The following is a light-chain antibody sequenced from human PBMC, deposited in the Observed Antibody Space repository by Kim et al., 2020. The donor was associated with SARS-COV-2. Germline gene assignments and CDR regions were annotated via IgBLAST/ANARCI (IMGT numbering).Light chain of an antibody. Sequence: PGKTARITCGGNNIGSKSVHWHQQKPGQAPVLVIYYNSDRPSGIPERFSGSNSGSTATLTISRVEAGDEADYYCQVWDNGSDHLVVFGGGTQLTDL. CDR1: NIGSKS. CDR3: QVWDNGSDHLVV. J-gene: IGLJ2*01. V-gene: IGLV3-21*04. CDR2: YNS.